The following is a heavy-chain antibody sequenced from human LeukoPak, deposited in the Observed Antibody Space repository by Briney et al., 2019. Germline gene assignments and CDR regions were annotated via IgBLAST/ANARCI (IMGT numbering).Heavy chain of an antibody. D-gene: IGHD6-13*01. Sequence: GGSLRLSCAASRFTFSSYGMHWVRQAPGKGLEWVAYIQYDGSNAQYADSVKGRFSISRDSSKNILYLQMNSLRAEDTAVYYCAKEASIAAGYYFDYWGQGTLVTVSS. J-gene: IGHJ4*02. CDR2: IQYDGSNA. CDR1: RFTFSSYG. CDR3: AKEASIAAGYYFDY. V-gene: IGHV3-30*02.